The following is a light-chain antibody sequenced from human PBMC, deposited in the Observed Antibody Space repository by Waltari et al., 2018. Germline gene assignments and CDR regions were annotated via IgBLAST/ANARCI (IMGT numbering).Light chain of an antibody. CDR3: CSLTSSRTVI. J-gene: IGLJ2*01. CDR1: TGDVGAYNY. V-gene: IGLV2-14*03. CDR2: DVA. Sequence: QSALTQPASVSESPGQSITISCTGTTGDVGAYNYVSWYQQLPGKAPKLLIYDVANRPSGVFVRFSGSNSGNTASLIISGLQAEDEADYYCCSLTSSRTVIFGGGTKLTVL.